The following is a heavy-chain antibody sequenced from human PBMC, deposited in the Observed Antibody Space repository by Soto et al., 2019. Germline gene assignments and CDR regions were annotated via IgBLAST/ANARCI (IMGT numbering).Heavy chain of an antibody. J-gene: IGHJ4*02. CDR2: ISAYNGNT. V-gene: IGHV1-18*01. CDR1: GYTFTSYG. CDR3: ARKMRSGWSEGDY. Sequence: QVQLVQSGAEVKKPGASVKVSCKASGYTFTSYGISWVRQAPGQGLEWMGWISAYNGNTNYAQKHQGRITMPTDTSTSTAYMELRILRSGDTAVYYCARKMRSGWSEGDYWGQGTLVTVSS. D-gene: IGHD6-19*01.